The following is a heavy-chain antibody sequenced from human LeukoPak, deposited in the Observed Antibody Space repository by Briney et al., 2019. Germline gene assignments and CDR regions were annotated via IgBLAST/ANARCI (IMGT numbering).Heavy chain of an antibody. V-gene: IGHV4-31*03. J-gene: IGHJ4*02. CDR1: GGSISSGGYY. Sequence: SQTLSLTCTVSGGSISSGGYYWSWIRQHPGKGLEWIGYIYYSGSTYYNPSLKSRVTISVDTSKNQFSLKLSSVTAADTAVYYCARDVRSSGWYFDYWGQGTLVTVS. CDR3: ARDVRSSGWYFDY. D-gene: IGHD6-19*01. CDR2: IYYSGST.